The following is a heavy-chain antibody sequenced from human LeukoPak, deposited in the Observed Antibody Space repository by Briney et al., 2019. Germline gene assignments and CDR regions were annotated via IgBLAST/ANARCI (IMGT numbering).Heavy chain of an antibody. D-gene: IGHD6-13*01. V-gene: IGHV4-34*01. CDR1: GGSFSDYY. CDR3: ARGVAPGYSSSWYYFDY. J-gene: IGHJ4*02. CDR2: INHSGST. Sequence: SETLSLTCAVYGGSFSDYYWSWIRQPPGKGLEWIGEINHSGSTNYNPSLKSRVTISVDTSKSQFSLKLSSVTAADTAAYYCARGVAPGYSSSWYYFDYWGQGTLVTVSS.